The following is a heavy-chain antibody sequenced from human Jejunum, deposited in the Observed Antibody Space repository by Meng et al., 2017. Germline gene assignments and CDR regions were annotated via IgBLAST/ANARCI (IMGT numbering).Heavy chain of an antibody. Sequence: SETLSLTCTVSVCSISTYFWTWIRQPAGKGLEWIGRIYSSGITNYNPSLKSRLTMSVDTSKNHFSLNLSSVTAADTAVYYCARESGASRHFDFWGQGTLVTVSS. V-gene: IGHV4-4*07. CDR2: IYSSGIT. J-gene: IGHJ4*02. D-gene: IGHD2-8*02. CDR1: VCSISTYF. CDR3: ARESGASRHFDF.